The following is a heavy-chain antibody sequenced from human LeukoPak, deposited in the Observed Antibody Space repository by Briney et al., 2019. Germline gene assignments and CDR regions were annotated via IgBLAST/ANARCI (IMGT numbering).Heavy chain of an antibody. V-gene: IGHV3-7*01. D-gene: IGHD3-10*01. CDR1: GFTFSSYW. J-gene: IGHJ4*02. Sequence: PGGSLRLSCAASGFTFSSYWMSWARQAPGKGLEWVAIINGDGSEKLYVDSVKGRFTISRDNAENSLYLQTNSLRAEDTAVYYCARRTSGSYDYWGQGTLVTVSS. CDR2: INGDGSEK. CDR3: ARRTSGSYDY.